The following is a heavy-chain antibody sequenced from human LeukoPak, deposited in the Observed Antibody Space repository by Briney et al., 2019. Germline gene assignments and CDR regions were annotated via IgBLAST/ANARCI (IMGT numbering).Heavy chain of an antibody. CDR1: GFTFSSYS. D-gene: IGHD4-17*01. Sequence: PGGSLRLSCAASGFTFSSYSMNWVRQAPGKGLEWVSSISSSSSYIYYADSVKGRFTISRDNAKNSLYLQMNSLRAEDTAVYYCARDDYGDYLSGWFDPWGQGTLVTVSS. V-gene: IGHV3-21*01. CDR3: ARDDYGDYLSGWFDP. J-gene: IGHJ5*02. CDR2: ISSSSSYI.